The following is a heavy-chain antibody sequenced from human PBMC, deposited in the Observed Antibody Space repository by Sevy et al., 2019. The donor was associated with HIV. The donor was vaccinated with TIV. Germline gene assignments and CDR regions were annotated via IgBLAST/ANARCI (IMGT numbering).Heavy chain of an antibody. CDR1: GYIFSDYN. Sequence: ASVKVSCKTTGYIFSDYNMHWVRQAPGQGLELMALINHNRGVTIYAHNFRGRVSVTRDTSMSTAYMELSGLKSDDTADYYCGREDINAPRTFLSFDRWGQRTMVTVS. CDR2: INHNRGVT. V-gene: IGHV1-2*06. D-gene: IGHD3-3*02. J-gene: IGHJ3*02. CDR3: GREDINAPRTFLSFDR.